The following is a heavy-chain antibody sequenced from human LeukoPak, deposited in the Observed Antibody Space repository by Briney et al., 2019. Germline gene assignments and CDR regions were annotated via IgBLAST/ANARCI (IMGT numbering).Heavy chain of an antibody. CDR3: AREADYYMDV. Sequence: SETLSLTCTVSGGSISSYYWSWLRQPPGKGLEWIGYIYYSGSTNYNPSLKSRVTISVDTSKNQFSLKLSSVIAADTAVYYCAREADYYMDVWGKETTVTASS. D-gene: IGHD6-25*01. V-gene: IGHV4-59*01. CDR2: IYYSGST. J-gene: IGHJ6*03. CDR1: GGSISSYY.